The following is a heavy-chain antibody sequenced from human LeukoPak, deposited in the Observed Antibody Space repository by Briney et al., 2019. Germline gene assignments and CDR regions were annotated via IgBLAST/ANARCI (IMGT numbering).Heavy chain of an antibody. V-gene: IGHV3-23*01. CDR2: ISGGGAAT. CDR1: GFIFSSYA. J-gene: IGHJ4*02. Sequence: GGSLRLPCAASGFIFSSYAMSWVRQAPGKGLEWISAISGGGAATYYADSVKGRFTISRDKSKNTLYLQMNSLRAEDTAVYYCAKGNAAAPFDYWGQGTLVTVSS. D-gene: IGHD2-15*01. CDR3: AKGNAAAPFDY.